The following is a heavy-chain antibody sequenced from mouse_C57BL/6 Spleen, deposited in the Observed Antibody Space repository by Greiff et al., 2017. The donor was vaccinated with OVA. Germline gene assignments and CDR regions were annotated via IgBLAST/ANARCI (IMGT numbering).Heavy chain of an antibody. J-gene: IGHJ4*01. CDR2: INPNNGGT. D-gene: IGHD2-10*02. CDR3: ARRRYEDAMDY. V-gene: IGHV1-26*01. Sequence: VQLQQSGPELVKPGASVKISCKASGYTFTDYYMNWVKQSHGKSLEWIGDINPNNGGTSYNQKFKGKATLTVDKSSSTAYMELRSLTSEDSAVYYCARRRYEDAMDYWGQGTSVTVSS. CDR1: GYTFTDYY.